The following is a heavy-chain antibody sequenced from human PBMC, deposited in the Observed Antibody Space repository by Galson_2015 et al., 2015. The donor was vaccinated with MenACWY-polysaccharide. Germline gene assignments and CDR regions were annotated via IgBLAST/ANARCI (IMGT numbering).Heavy chain of an antibody. CDR3: ARVLVRSWFDP. J-gene: IGHJ5*02. D-gene: IGHD3-22*01. CDR2: IYYSGST. CDR1: GGSISSYY. V-gene: IGHV4-59*01. Sequence: ATLSLACAVSGGSISSYYWSWIRQPPGKGLEWIGYIYYSGSTNYNPSLKSRVTISVDTSKNQFSLKLSSVTAADTAVYYCARVLVRSWFDPWGQGTLVTVSS.